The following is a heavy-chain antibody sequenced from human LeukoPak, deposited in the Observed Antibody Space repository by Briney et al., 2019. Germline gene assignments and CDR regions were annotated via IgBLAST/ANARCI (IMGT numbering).Heavy chain of an antibody. CDR1: GGSISSSSYY. V-gene: IGHV4-39*02. CDR3: ARESGGSYGNWFDP. D-gene: IGHD1-26*01. CDR2: IYYSGST. Sequence: PSETLSLTCTVSGGSISSSSYYWGWIRQPPGKGLEWIGSIYYSGSTYYNPSLKSRVTISVDPSKNQFSLKLSSVTAADTAVYYCARESGGSYGNWFDPWGQGTLVTVSS. J-gene: IGHJ5*02.